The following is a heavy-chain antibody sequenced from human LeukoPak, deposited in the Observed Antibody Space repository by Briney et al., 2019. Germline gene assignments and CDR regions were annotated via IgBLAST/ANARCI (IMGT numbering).Heavy chain of an antibody. D-gene: IGHD7-27*01. CDR3: AKETGDRGYYYYGLDV. J-gene: IGHJ6*02. V-gene: IGHV3-30*18. CDR2: ISYDGSNR. CDR1: GFTFSSYG. Sequence: GGSLRLSCAASGFTFSSYGMHWVRQAPGKGLEWVAVISYDGSNRYYADSVKGRFTISGDNSKKTLYLEMNSLRAEDTAVYCCAKETGDRGYYYYGLDVWGQGTTVTVSS.